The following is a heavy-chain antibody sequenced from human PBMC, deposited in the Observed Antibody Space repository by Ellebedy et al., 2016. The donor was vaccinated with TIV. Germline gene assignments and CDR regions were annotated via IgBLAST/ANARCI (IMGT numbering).Heavy chain of an antibody. J-gene: IGHJ6*03. D-gene: IGHD1-20*01. CDR3: ARRSHINSWYNSNYYYMDV. V-gene: IGHV4-34*01. CDR1: DGSFSGFY. Sequence: GSLRLXXAVYDGSFSGFYWSWIRQPPGKGLEWVGEINHRGSTNYNPSLKSRVTISVDTSENQFFLKLTSVTAADTALYYCARRSHINSWYNSNYYYMDVWGKGTAVTVSS. CDR2: INHRGST.